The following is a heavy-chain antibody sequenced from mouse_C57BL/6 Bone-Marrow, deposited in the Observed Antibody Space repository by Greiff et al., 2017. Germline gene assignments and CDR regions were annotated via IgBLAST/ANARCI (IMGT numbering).Heavy chain of an antibody. CDR2: INPYNGGT. V-gene: IGHV1-19*01. D-gene: IGHD1-1*01. CDR3: ARFPYYYGSSYDY. Sequence: VQLQQSGPVLVKPGASVKMSCKASGYTFTDYYMNWVKQSHGKSLEWIGVINPYNGGTSYNQKFKGKATLTVDKSSSTAYMELNSLTSEDSAVXYCARFPYYYGSSYDYWGQGTTLTVSS. J-gene: IGHJ2*01. CDR1: GYTFTDYY.